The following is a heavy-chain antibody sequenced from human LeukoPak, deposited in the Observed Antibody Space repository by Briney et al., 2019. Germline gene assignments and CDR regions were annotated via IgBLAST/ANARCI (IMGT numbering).Heavy chain of an antibody. D-gene: IGHD1-26*01. V-gene: IGHV4-59*02. Sequence: SETLSLTCTVSGGSVSSYYWSWIRQPPGKGLEWIGYIYYSGSTNYNPSLKSRVTISVDTSKNQFSLKLNSITTADTAVYYCARVRLSGTYLDAFDIWGQGTMVTVSS. CDR1: GGSVSSYY. CDR2: IYYSGST. CDR3: ARVRLSGTYLDAFDI. J-gene: IGHJ3*02.